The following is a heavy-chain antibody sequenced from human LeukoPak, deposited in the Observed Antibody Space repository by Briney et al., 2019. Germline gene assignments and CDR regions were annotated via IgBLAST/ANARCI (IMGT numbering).Heavy chain of an antibody. Sequence: GGSLRLSCAASGFTFSSYAMSWVRQAPGKGLEWVSAISGSGGTTYYADSVKGRFTISRDNSKNTLYLQMNSLRAEDAAVYYCAKEYQLLSFYFDYWGQGTLVTVSS. CDR2: ISGSGGTT. J-gene: IGHJ4*02. V-gene: IGHV3-23*01. CDR1: GFTFSSYA. CDR3: AKEYQLLSFYFDY. D-gene: IGHD2-2*01.